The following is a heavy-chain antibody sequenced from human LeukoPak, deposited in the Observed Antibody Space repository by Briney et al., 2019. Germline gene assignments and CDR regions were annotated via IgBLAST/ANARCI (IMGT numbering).Heavy chain of an antibody. CDR2: INHNGDT. D-gene: IGHD2-2*02. V-gene: IGHV4-30-4*08. Sequence: SETLSLTCIVSGGSIISGDYYWRWIRQPPGTGLEWIGYINHNGDTYYNPSLKSRVSISVDTSKNQFSLKLSSVTAADTAVYYCARAGVVPAAINRAFDIWGQGSVVTVSS. CDR1: GGSIISGDYY. J-gene: IGHJ3*02. CDR3: ARAGVVPAAINRAFDI.